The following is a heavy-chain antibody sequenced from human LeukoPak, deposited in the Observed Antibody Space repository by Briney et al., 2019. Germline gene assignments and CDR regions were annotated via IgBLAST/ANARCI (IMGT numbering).Heavy chain of an antibody. CDR2: VTADGGSV. D-gene: IGHD3-22*01. J-gene: IGHJ4*02. CDR3: GYFDSSGFYYGRLRY. V-gene: IGHV3-23*01. Sequence: GGSLRLSCAASGFHFSSHAMTWVRQTPTKGLEWVSSVTADGGSVHYADSVKGRFTISRDNSKSTLFLQMNSLRAEDSAIYFCGYFDSSGFYYGRLRYWGQGTPVTVSS. CDR1: GFHFSSHA.